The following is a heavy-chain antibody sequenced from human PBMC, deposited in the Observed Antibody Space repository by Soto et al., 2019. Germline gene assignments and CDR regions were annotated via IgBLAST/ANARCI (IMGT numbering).Heavy chain of an antibody. V-gene: IGHV4-59*08. J-gene: IGHJ4*01. CDR2: VCYTGST. D-gene: IGHD2-2*01. Sequence: PSETLSLTCTVSGGSVSTYYWTWIRQPPGKGLEWIGFVCYTGSTNYNPSLKSRVTISVDTPNNQFSLKLSSVTAADTAVYYCARRLALNPSYYFDYWSQGTLVTVSS. CDR3: ARRLALNPSYYFDY. CDR1: GGSVSTYY.